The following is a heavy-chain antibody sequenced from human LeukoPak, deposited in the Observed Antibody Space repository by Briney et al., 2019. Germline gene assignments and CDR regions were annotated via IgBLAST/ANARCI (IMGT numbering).Heavy chain of an antibody. J-gene: IGHJ4*02. D-gene: IGHD6-13*01. V-gene: IGHV3-33*01. CDR2: IWYDGSNK. CDR3: ARGRYSSSWYFDY. CDR1: GFTFSSYG. Sequence: GGSLRLSCAASGFTFSSYGMHWVRQAPGKRLEWVAVIWYDGSNKYYADSVKGRFTISRDNSKNTLYLQMNSLRAEDTAVYYCARGRYSSSWYFDYWGQGTLVTVSS.